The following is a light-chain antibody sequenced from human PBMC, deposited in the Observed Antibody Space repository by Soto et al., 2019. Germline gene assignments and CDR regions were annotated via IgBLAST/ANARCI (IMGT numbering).Light chain of an antibody. CDR2: GAS. CDR3: QQNNNWPLT. V-gene: IGKV3-15*01. J-gene: IGKJ4*01. Sequence: EIVMTQSPATLSVSPGERATLSCRASQSVASNLAWYQQKPGQAPRLLIYGASTRATGIPARFSGSGSGTEFTFTISSLQSEDFEVYYCQQNNNWPLTFGGGTKVEIK. CDR1: QSVASN.